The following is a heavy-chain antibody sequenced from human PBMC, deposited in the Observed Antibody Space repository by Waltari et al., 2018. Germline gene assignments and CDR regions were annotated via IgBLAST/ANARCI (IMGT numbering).Heavy chain of an antibody. Sequence: QMQVVESGGGVVPPGGSLRLSCAASEFTFSTYAMHWVRQAPGKGLEWVAVISYNARNIDYEDSVRGRFTISRDNSKKTLYLQMSSLRPEDTAVYYCARDYCDRTNCHGMDVWGQGTTVTVSS. CDR2: ISYNARNI. V-gene: IGHV3-30*04. D-gene: IGHD3-22*01. CDR3: ARDYCDRTNCHGMDV. CDR1: EFTFSTYA. J-gene: IGHJ6*02.